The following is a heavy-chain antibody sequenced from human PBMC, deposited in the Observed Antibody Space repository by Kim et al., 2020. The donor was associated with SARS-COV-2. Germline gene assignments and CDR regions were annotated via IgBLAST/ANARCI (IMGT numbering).Heavy chain of an antibody. CDR3: AKDLPDIVVVVAARRHFDY. CDR1: GFTFSSYA. D-gene: IGHD2-15*01. V-gene: IGHV3-23*01. J-gene: IGHJ4*02. CDR2: ISGSGGST. Sequence: GGSLRLSCAASGFTFSSYAMSWVRQAPGKGLEWVSAISGSGGSTYYADSVKGRFTISRDNSKNTLYLQMNSLRAEDTAVYYCAKDLPDIVVVVAARRHFDYWGQGTLVTVSS.